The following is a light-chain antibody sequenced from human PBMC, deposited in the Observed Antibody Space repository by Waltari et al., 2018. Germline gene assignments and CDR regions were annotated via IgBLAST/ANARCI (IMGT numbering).Light chain of an antibody. CDR3: CSYADSSTLV. CDR2: DGS. CDR1: SSDVGIYNL. Sequence: QSALTQPASVSGFPGQSLTISCTGTSSDVGIYNLVSWYQQYPGKAPKLMIYDGSKRPSGVSNRLSGSKSGNTASLTISGLQAEDEADYYCCSYADSSTLVFGGGTKLTVL. V-gene: IGLV2-23*01. J-gene: IGLJ3*02.